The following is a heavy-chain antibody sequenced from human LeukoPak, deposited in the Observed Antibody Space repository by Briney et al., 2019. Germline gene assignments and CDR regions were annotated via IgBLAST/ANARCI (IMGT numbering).Heavy chain of an antibody. D-gene: IGHD3-16*01. V-gene: IGHV4-38-2*02. Sequence: PSETLSLTCTVSGYSISSGYYWGWIRQPPGEGLEWIGSIYHSGSTYYNPSLKSRVTISVDTSKNKFSLKLSSVTAADTAVYYCARGSLRGGWYFDLWGRGTLVTVSS. CDR1: GYSISSGYY. CDR2: IYHSGST. J-gene: IGHJ2*01. CDR3: ARGSLRGGWYFDL.